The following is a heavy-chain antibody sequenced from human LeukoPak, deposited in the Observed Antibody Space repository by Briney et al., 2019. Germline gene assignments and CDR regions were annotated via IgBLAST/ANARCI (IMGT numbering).Heavy chain of an antibody. Sequence: GGSLRLSCAASGFTFSSYAMSWVRQAPGKGLEWVSAISGSGTRKYYADSVKGRFAISRDNSKNTLYLQMNSLRAEDTAVYYCAKWGDYDVLTGYYVSDYWGQGTLVTVSS. CDR3: AKWGDYDVLTGYYVSDY. CDR1: GFTFSSYA. D-gene: IGHD3-9*01. J-gene: IGHJ4*02. V-gene: IGHV3-23*01. CDR2: ISGSGTRK.